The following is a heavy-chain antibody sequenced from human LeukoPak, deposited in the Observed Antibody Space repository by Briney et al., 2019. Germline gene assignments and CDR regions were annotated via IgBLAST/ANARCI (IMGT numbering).Heavy chain of an antibody. J-gene: IGHJ6*03. CDR3: ARDGALSSHYYYYYMDV. V-gene: IGHV1-2*02. CDR1: GYTFTGYY. D-gene: IGHD3-16*01. Sequence: GASVKVSCKASGYTFTGYYMHWVRQAPGQGLEWMGWINPNSGGTNYAQKFQGRVTMTRDTSISTAYMELSRLRSDDTAVYYCARDGALSSHYYYYYMDVWGKGTTVTISS. CDR2: INPNSGGT.